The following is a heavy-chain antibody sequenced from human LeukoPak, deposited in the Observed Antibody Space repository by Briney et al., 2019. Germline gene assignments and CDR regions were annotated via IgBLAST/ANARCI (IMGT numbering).Heavy chain of an antibody. CDR3: ARSGRGTYFYFDL. CDR2: ISGPTGNT. J-gene: IGHJ4*02. Sequence: ASVKVSCKASAYSFTRYGVSWVRQAPGQGLEWMGWISGPTGNTKYVEKFQGRLTVTADTSTGTAYLDLTKLRIDDTAVYFCARSGRGTYFYFDLWGQGTLVTVSS. CDR1: AYSFTRYG. D-gene: IGHD1-26*01. V-gene: IGHV1-18*01.